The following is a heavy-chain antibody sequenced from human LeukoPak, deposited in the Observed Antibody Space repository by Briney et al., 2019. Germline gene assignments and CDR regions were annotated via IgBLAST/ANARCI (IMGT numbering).Heavy chain of an antibody. Sequence: GGSLRLSCAASGFIFSGYSMNWVRQAPGKGLEWVSSISESSSHISYADSVKGRFTIPRDNAKNSLYLQMNSLRAEDTAVYYCAREFGLRYFDWLLWGAFDIWGQGTMVTVSS. D-gene: IGHD3-9*01. J-gene: IGHJ3*02. CDR1: GFIFSGYS. CDR2: ISESSSHI. V-gene: IGHV3-21*01. CDR3: AREFGLRYFDWLLWGAFDI.